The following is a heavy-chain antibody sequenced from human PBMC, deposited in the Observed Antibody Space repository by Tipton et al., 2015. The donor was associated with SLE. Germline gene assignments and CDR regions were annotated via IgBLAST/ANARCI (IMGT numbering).Heavy chain of an antibody. CDR2: IYHSGST. D-gene: IGHD1-1*01. J-gene: IGHJ4*02. Sequence: TLSLTCAVSGGSISSSNWWSWVRQPPGKGLEWIGEIYHSGSTNYNPSLKSRLTISVDKSKNQFSLKLSSVTAADTAVYYCTRDNWVFTTTGTMVWGQGTLVTVSS. CDR3: TRDNWVFTTTGTMV. CDR1: GGSISSSNW. V-gene: IGHV4-4*02.